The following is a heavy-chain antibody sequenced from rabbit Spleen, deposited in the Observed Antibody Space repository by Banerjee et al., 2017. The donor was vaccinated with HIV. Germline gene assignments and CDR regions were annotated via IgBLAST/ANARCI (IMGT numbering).Heavy chain of an antibody. CDR2: IDTGSSGFT. CDR3: ARHQFLGYVGDGWAFAGMDL. Sequence: QEQLEESGGDLVKPGASLTLTCTASGVSFSSSSYMCWVRQAPGKGLEWIACIDTGSSGFTYFATWAKGRFTCSKTSSTTVTLQMTSLTAADTATYFCARHQFLGYVGDGWAFAGMDLWGPGTLVTVS. J-gene: IGHJ6*01. V-gene: IGHV1S45*01. CDR1: GVSFSSSSY. D-gene: IGHD4-2*01.